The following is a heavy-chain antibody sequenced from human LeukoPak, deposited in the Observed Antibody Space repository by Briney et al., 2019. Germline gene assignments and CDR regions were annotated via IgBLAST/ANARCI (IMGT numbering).Heavy chain of an antibody. CDR3: AKARVNDYGDFHFDY. CDR1: GFTFSSYG. CDR2: ISGSGGST. J-gene: IGHJ4*02. Sequence: PGGTLRLSCAASGFTFSSYGMSWVRQAPGKGLEWVSAISGSGGSTYYADSVKGRFTISRDNSKNTLYLQMNSLRAEDTAVYYCAKARVNDYGDFHFDYWGQGTLVTVSS. D-gene: IGHD4-17*01. V-gene: IGHV3-23*01.